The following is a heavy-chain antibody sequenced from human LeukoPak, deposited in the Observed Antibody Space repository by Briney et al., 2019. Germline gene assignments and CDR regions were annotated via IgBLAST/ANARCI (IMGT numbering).Heavy chain of an antibody. Sequence: SETLSLTCTVSGGSISSGSYYWSWIRQPAGKGLEWIGRIYTSGSANYNPSLKSRVTISVDTSKNQFSLKLSSVTAADTAVYYCARGRFGIVSYYYMDVWDKGTTVTVSS. CDR2: IYTSGSA. CDR3: ARGRFGIVSYYYMDV. J-gene: IGHJ6*03. D-gene: IGHD3-22*01. V-gene: IGHV4-61*02. CDR1: GGSISSGSYY.